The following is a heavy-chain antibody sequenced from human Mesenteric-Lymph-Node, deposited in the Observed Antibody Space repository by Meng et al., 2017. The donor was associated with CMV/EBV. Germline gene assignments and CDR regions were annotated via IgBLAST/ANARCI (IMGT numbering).Heavy chain of an antibody. D-gene: IGHD5-24*01. V-gene: IGHV3-49*04. CDR3: TRVSGDGYNYNAFDI. CDR2: IRSRLYGGAT. Sequence: GGSLRLSCLPSGFTFANYAMAWVRQAPGKGLEWVGFIRSRLYGGATEYASSAKGRFTISRDDSKNTAYLQINTLEPEDTAVYYCTRVSGDGYNYNAFDIWGQGTMVTVSS. CDR1: GFTFANYA. J-gene: IGHJ3*02.